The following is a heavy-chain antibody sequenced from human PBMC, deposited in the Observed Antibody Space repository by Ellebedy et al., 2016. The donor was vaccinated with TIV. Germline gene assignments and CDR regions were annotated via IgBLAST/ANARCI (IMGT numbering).Heavy chain of an antibody. V-gene: IGHV4-59*08. Sequence: MPSETLSLTCTVSGGSISSYYWSWIRQPPGKGLEWIGYIYYSGSTNYNPYLKSRVTISVDTSKNQFPLKLSSVTAADTAVYYCARHFAGYSNSWYPHYYYGMDVWGQGTTVTVSS. CDR3: ARHFAGYSNSWYPHYYYGMDV. D-gene: IGHD6-13*01. CDR2: IYYSGST. J-gene: IGHJ6*02. CDR1: GGSISSYY.